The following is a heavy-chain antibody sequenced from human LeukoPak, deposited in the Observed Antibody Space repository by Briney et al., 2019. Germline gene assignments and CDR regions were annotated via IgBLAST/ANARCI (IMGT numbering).Heavy chain of an antibody. CDR3: ARTNCGGDCRGYYYSYYMDV. J-gene: IGHJ6*03. V-gene: IGHV4-4*07. D-gene: IGHD2-21*02. CDR2: IYTSGST. Sequence: PSESLSLTCTVPGGSISSYYWSWIRQPAGKGLEWIGRIYTSGSTNYNPSLKSRITISVDTSKKQFSLKLSSVTAADTAVYYCARTNCGGDCRGYYYSYYMDVWGKGTTVTIS. CDR1: GGSISSYY.